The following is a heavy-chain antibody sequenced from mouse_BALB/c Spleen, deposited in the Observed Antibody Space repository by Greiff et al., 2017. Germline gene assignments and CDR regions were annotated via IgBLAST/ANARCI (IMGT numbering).Heavy chain of an antibody. J-gene: IGHJ4*01. CDR3: ARSNIKSLLRLREAMDY. CDR1: GYSFTGYY. CDR2: ISCYNGAT. V-gene: IGHV1S34*01. Sequence: LVKTGASVKISCKASGYSFTGYYMHWVKQSHGKSLEWIGYISCYNGATSYNQKFKGKATFTVDTTSSTAYMQFNSLTSEDSAVYDGARSNIKSLLRLREAMDYWGQGTSVTVSS. D-gene: IGHD1-2*01.